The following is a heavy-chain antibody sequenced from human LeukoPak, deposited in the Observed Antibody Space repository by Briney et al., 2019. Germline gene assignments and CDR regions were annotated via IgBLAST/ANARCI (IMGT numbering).Heavy chain of an antibody. D-gene: IGHD3/OR15-3a*01. CDR1: GFTFHDYA. Sequence: PGGSLRLSCAASGFTFHDYAMHWVRQVPGKGLEWVSGITWNSGSVLYADSVRGRFTISRDNAKNSLYLQMNSLRPEDMAFYYCAKGLGVASLIVDALDMWGQGIMVTV. CDR3: AKGLGVASLIVDALDM. J-gene: IGHJ3*02. CDR2: ITWNSGSV. V-gene: IGHV3-9*03.